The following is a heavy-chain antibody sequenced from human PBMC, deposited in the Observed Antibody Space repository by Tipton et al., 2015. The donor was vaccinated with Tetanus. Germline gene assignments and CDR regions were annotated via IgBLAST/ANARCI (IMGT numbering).Heavy chain of an antibody. V-gene: IGHV3-9*01. J-gene: IGHJ4*02. CDR2: ISWDSGII. CDR1: GFTFDDYA. CDR3: ANSRSTHSARYNRGGLDY. D-gene: IGHD1-26*01. Sequence: RFLRLSCAASGFTFDDYAMHWVRQAPGKGLEWVSSISWDSGIIGYADSVRGRFTISRDNAKNSLYLQMNSLRAEDTALYYGANSRSTHSARYNRGGLDYWGQGTLVTVSP.